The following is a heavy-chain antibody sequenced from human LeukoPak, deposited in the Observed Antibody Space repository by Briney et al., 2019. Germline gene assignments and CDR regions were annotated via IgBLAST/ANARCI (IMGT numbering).Heavy chain of an antibody. Sequence: ASETLSLTCTVSGGSISSSSYYWGWIRQPPGKGLEWIGSIYHSGSTYYNPSLKSRVTISVDTSKNQFSLKLSSVTAADTAVYYCASLAYCGGDCYDNWFDPWGQGTLVTVSS. CDR3: ASLAYCGGDCYDNWFDP. V-gene: IGHV4-39*01. CDR1: GGSISSSSYY. D-gene: IGHD2-21*02. CDR2: IYHSGST. J-gene: IGHJ5*02.